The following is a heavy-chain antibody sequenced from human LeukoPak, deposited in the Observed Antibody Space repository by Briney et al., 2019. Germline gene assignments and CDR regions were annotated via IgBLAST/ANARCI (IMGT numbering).Heavy chain of an antibody. D-gene: IGHD4-23*01. CDR3: ARDHDYGGNYDY. CDR2: INAGNGNT. V-gene: IGHV1-3*01. CDR1: GYTFTSYA. Sequence: ASVKVSCKASGYTFTSYAMHWVRQAPGQRLEWMGWINAGNGNTKYSQKFQGRVTITRDTSASTAYMELSSLRSEDTAVYYCARDHDYGGNYDYWGQGTLVTVSS. J-gene: IGHJ4*02.